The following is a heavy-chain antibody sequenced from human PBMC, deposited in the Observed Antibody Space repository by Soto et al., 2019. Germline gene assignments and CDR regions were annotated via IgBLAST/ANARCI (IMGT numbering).Heavy chain of an antibody. Sequence: QVQLVQSGAEVKKPGSSVKVSCKASGGTFSSYAISWVRQAPGQGLEWMGGIIPIFGTANYAQKFQGRVTITADESTSTAHMELSSLRSEDTAVYYCARDWGERDGYHNPTFDYWGQGTLVTVSS. CDR1: GGTFSSYA. CDR3: ARDWGERDGYHNPTFDY. CDR2: IIPIFGTA. D-gene: IGHD5-12*01. J-gene: IGHJ4*02. V-gene: IGHV1-69*12.